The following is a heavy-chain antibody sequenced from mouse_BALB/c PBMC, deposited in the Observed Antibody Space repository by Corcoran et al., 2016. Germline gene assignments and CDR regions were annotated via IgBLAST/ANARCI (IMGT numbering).Heavy chain of an antibody. V-gene: IGHV9-1*02. CDR3: ARGRSYAMDY. Sequence: QIQLVQSGPELKKPGETVKISCKASGYTFTNYGMNWVKQAPGKGLKWMGWINTYTGEPTYADDFKGRFAFSLETSASTAYLQSNNLKNEDMATYFCARGRSYAMDYWGQGTAVTVSS. CDR2: INTYTGEP. CDR1: GYTFTNYG. J-gene: IGHJ4*01.